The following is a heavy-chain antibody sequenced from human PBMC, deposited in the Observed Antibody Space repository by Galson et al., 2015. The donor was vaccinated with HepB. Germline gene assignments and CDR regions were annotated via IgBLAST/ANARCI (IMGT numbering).Heavy chain of an antibody. CDR3: ARVPSDSHYSFYDY. J-gene: IGHJ4*02. V-gene: IGHV3-30*02. CDR2: IRYDGSNK. D-gene: IGHD3-22*01. Sequence: SLRLSCAASGFTFSSHGMHWVRPAPGKGLEWVAFIRYDGSNKYYADSVEGRFTISRDNSKNTPYLQMSSLRAEDTAVYYCARVPSDSHYSFYDYWGQGTLVTVSS. CDR1: GFTFSSHG.